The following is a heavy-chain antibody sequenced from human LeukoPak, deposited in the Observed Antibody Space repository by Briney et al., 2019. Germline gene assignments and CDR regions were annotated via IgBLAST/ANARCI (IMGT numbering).Heavy chain of an antibody. D-gene: IGHD2-15*01. CDR2: ISGSGGTT. Sequence: GGSLRLSCAASGFTFSSSAMSWVRQAPGKGLEWVSAISGSGGTTYYADSVKGRFTISRDNSKNTLYLQMNSLRAEDTAVYYCARYIVVVVADFYYFDYWGQGTLVTVSS. CDR1: GFTFSSSA. CDR3: ARYIVVVVADFYYFDY. V-gene: IGHV3-23*01. J-gene: IGHJ4*02.